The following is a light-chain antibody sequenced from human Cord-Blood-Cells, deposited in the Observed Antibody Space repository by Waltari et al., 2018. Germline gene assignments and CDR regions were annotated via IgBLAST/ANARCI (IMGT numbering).Light chain of an antibody. CDR2: RNN. J-gene: IGLJ3*02. CDR3: AAWDDSLSGLWV. V-gene: IGLV1-47*01. CDR1: TSTLGSQY. Sequence: HSVLTQPPSASGTPGPRVTTPSSGSTSTLGSQYTYSSQHPPGTAPKLLIYRNNQRPSGVPDRFSGSKSGTSASLAISGLRSEDEADYYCAAWDDSLSGLWVFGGGTKLTVL.